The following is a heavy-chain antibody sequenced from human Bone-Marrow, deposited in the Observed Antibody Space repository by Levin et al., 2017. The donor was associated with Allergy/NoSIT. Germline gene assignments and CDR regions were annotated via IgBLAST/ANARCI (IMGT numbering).Heavy chain of an antibody. CDR1: GYTFTNYY. CDR3: AREMERGEDDAFDI. CDR2: INPNSGGT. V-gene: IGHV1-2*02. J-gene: IGHJ3*02. D-gene: IGHD3-10*01. Sequence: ASVKVSCKASGYTFTNYYIHWVRQAPGQGLEWMGWINPNSGGTYLAQKFQGRVTLTRDTSISTAYMELSRLTSDDTAVFYCAREMERGEDDAFDIWGQGTLVSVS.